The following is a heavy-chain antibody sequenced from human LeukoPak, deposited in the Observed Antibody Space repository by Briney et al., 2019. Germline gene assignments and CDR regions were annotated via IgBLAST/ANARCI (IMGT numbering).Heavy chain of an antibody. CDR1: GFTFSTFW. V-gene: IGHV3-74*01. CDR3: VRDAYSGYDHGDNWFDP. J-gene: IGHJ5*02. D-gene: IGHD5-12*01. Sequence: GGSLRLSCAASGFTFSTFWMHWVRQAPGKGLVWVSRINGDGSSTFYADSVKGGFTISRDNARGTVRLQMNSLRAEDTAVYYGVRDAYSGYDHGDNWFDPWGQGTLVTVSS. CDR2: INGDGSST.